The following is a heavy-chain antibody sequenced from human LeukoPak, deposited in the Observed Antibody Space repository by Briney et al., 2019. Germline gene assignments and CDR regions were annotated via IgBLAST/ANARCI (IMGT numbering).Heavy chain of an antibody. D-gene: IGHD3-16*01. CDR1: NGSFTEYF. J-gene: IGHJ5*02. Sequence: PSETLSLTCVVNNGSFTEYFWSWIRQPPGKGLEWIGEVYHSGSTNYNPSLKSRLSISADMSKKQFSLKLNSVTAADTAVYYCAREKSLGRLTRVLDTWGQGTLVTVSS. CDR2: VYHSGST. CDR3: AREKSLGRLTRVLDT. V-gene: IGHV4-34*01.